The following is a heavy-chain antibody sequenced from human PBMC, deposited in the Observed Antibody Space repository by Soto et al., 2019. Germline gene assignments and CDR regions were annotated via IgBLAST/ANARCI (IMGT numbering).Heavy chain of an antibody. J-gene: IGHJ3*01. D-gene: IGHD3-10*01. CDR1: GDSVSSDITS. Sequence: QGQLQQSGPGLVKPSQTLSLTCAISGDSVSSDITSWNWIRQSPSRGLEWLGRTYYRSKWFHDYAAFVKSRITINPESSKNQFSLELNSMTPEDTAVYSCARGNALVVWGQGTVVTVSS. CDR3: ARGNALVV. CDR2: TYYRSKWFH. V-gene: IGHV6-1*01.